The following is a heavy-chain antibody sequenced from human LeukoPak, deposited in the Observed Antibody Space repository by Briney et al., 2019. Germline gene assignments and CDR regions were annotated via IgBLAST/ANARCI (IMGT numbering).Heavy chain of an antibody. CDR3: AKGGYYYTDFDY. D-gene: IGHD3-22*01. J-gene: IGHJ4*02. CDR1: GFPFRSYA. Sequence: GGSLRLSCAASGFPFRSYAMSWVRQAPGKGLEWVSAISGSGGSTYYADSVKGRFTISRDNSKNTLYLQMNSLRAEDTAVYYCAKGGYYYTDFDYWGQGTLVTVSS. V-gene: IGHV3-23*01. CDR2: ISGSGGST.